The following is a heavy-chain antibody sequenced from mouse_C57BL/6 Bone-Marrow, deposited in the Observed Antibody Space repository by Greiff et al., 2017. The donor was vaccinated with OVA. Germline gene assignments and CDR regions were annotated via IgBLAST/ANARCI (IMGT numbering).Heavy chain of an antibody. V-gene: IGHV2-2*01. J-gene: IGHJ2*01. Sequence: VQLQQSGPGLVQPSQSLSITCTVSGFSLTSYGVHWVRQSPGKGLEWLGVIWSGGSTDYNAAFISRLSISKVNTQSNVFFKMNILQSDDTAIYYWARNFGNYAEFFDYWGQGTTLTVSS. D-gene: IGHD2-1*01. CDR2: IWSGGST. CDR1: GFSLTSYG. CDR3: ARNFGNYAEFFDY.